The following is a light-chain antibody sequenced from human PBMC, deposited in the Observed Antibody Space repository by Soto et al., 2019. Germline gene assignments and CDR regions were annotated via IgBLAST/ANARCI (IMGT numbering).Light chain of an antibody. CDR2: AAS. J-gene: IGKJ2*03. Sequence: EIVLTQSPGTLSLSPGERATLSCRASRSVSSNFLAWYQQKPGQAPRLLIYAASSRATGIPDRFGGSGSATDFTLTISRLEPEDSAVYYCQQYGSSLMYSFGQGTKLEIK. CDR3: QQYGSSLMYS. CDR1: RSVSSNF. V-gene: IGKV3-20*01.